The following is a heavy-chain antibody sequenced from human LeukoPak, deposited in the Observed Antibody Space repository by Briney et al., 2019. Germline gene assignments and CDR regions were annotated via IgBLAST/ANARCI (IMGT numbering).Heavy chain of an antibody. V-gene: IGHV4-34*01. J-gene: IGHJ6*03. CDR1: GGSFSGYY. D-gene: IGHD1-26*01. CDR2: INHSGST. Sequence: PSETLSLTCAVYGGSFSGYYWSWVRQPPGKGLEWIGEINHSGSTNYNPSLKGRVTISVDTSKNQFSLKLSSVTAADTAVYYCARYSSGSYSDYYYYMDVWGKGTTVTVSS. CDR3: ARYSSGSYSDYYYYMDV.